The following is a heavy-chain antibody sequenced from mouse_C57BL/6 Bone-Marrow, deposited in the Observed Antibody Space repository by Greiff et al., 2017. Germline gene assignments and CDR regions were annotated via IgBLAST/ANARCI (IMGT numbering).Heavy chain of an antibody. CDR1: GYTFTDYY. CDR3: AREGDYGKDY. J-gene: IGHJ2*01. CDR2: INPYNGGT. Sequence: SGPVLVKPGASVKMSCKASGYTFTDYYMNWVKQSHGKSLEWIGVINPYNGGTSYNQKFKGKATLTVDKSSSTAYMELNSLTSEDSAVYYCAREGDYGKDYWGQGTTLTVSS. D-gene: IGHD2-1*01. V-gene: IGHV1-19*01.